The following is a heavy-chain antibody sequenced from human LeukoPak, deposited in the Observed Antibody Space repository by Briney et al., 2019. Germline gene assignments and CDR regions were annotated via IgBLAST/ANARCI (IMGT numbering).Heavy chain of an antibody. CDR3: ARGLSGSYYFDY. CDR1: GFTFSDYY. CDR2: ISSSSSYA. V-gene: IGHV3-11*03. D-gene: IGHD1-26*01. Sequence: GGSLRLSCAAFGFTFSDYYMSWIRQAPGKGLEWVSYISSSSSYANYADSVKGRFTISRDNAKNSLYLQMNSLRAEDTAVYYCARGLSGSYYFDYWGQGTLVTVPS. J-gene: IGHJ4*02.